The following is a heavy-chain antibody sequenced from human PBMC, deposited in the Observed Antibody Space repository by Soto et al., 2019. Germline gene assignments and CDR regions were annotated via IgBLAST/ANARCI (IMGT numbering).Heavy chain of an antibody. Sequence: EVQLVESGGGLVQPGGSLRLSCAASGFTVSSNYMSWVRQAPGKGLEWVSVIYSGGSTYYADSVKGRFTISRHNSKNTLYLQMNSLRAEDTAVYYCGYSSTSPSYNWFAPWGQGTLVTVSS. J-gene: IGHJ5*02. CDR1: GFTVSSNY. V-gene: IGHV3-53*04. D-gene: IGHD2-2*01. CDR2: IYSGGST. CDR3: GYSSTSPSYNWFAP.